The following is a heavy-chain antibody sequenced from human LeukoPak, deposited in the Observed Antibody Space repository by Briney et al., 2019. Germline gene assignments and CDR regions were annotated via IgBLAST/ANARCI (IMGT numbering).Heavy chain of an antibody. Sequence: GGSLRLSCAASGLTFSTHAMSWVRQAPGKGLEWVSVSGSGGSTYYGDSVKGRFTISRDNSKNTLYLQMNSLRAEDTAVYYCAKDEYYDSSGYYYVVSFDSWGQGTLVTVSS. CDR1: GLTFSTHA. J-gene: IGHJ4*02. V-gene: IGHV3-23*01. CDR2: SGSGGST. D-gene: IGHD3-22*01. CDR3: AKDEYYDSSGYYYVVSFDS.